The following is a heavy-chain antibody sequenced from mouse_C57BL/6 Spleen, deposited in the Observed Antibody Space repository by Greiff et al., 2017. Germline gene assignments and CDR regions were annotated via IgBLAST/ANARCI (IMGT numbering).Heavy chain of an antibody. CDR2: IDPSDSYT. Sequence: QVQLQQPGAELVKPGASVKLSCKASGYTFTSYWMQWVKQRPGQGLEWIGEIDPSDSYTNYNQKFKGKATLTVETSSSTAYMQLSSLTSEDSAVYYCARRYYGNYYAMDYWGQGTSVTVSS. CDR3: ARRYYGNYYAMDY. V-gene: IGHV1-50*01. D-gene: IGHD2-1*01. CDR1: GYTFTSYW. J-gene: IGHJ4*01.